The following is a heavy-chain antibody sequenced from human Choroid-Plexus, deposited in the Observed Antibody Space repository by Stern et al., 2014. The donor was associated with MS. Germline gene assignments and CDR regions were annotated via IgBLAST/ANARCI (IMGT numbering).Heavy chain of an antibody. CDR3: AKDRQYLTYFFDH. CDR2: VSYDGSNK. CDR1: GFTFGSCA. Sequence: QVQLVQSGGGVVQPGRPLRLSCVASGFTFGSCAMHWARPAPGKGLEWVAGVSYDGSNKYYADSVKGRFTISRDNSQNTLYMQMSSLRPEDTAVYYGAKDRQYLTYFFDHWGQGSLVTVSS. V-gene: IGHV3-30*18. J-gene: IGHJ5*02. D-gene: IGHD2/OR15-2a*01.